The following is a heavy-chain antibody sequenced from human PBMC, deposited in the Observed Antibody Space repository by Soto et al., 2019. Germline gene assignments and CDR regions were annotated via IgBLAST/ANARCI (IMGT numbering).Heavy chain of an antibody. V-gene: IGHV3-33*01. D-gene: IGHD6-13*01. CDR2: IWYDGSNK. Sequence: QVQLVESGGGVVQPGRSLRLSCAASGFTFSSYGMHWVRQAPGKGLEWVAVIWYDGSNKYYADSVKGRFTISRDNSKNTLYLQMNSLSAEYTAVYYCAREMASAHYYYYYMDVWGKGTTVTVSS. CDR3: AREMASAHYYYYYMDV. CDR1: GFTFSSYG. J-gene: IGHJ6*03.